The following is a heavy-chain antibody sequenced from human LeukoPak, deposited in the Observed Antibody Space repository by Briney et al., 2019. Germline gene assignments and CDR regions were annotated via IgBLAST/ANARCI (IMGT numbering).Heavy chain of an antibody. Sequence: SETLSLTCAVYGGSFSGYYWSWIRQPPGKGLEWIGEINHSGSTNYNPSLKSRVTILVDTSKNQFSLKLSSVTAADTAVYYCASLGGDYQIGNGFQHWGQGTLVTVSS. D-gene: IGHD4-17*01. V-gene: IGHV4-34*01. CDR3: ASLGGDYQIGNGFQH. J-gene: IGHJ1*01. CDR1: GGSFSGYY. CDR2: INHSGST.